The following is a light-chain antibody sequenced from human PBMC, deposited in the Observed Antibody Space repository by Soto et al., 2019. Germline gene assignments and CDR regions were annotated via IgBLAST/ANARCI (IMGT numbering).Light chain of an antibody. CDR3: QQYGSSPRT. CDR2: DSS. CDR1: QSVTSNF. J-gene: IGKJ2*01. V-gene: IGKV3-20*01. Sequence: EMVVTQSPGTLSLSPGERATLSCRASQSVTSNFLAWYQQKPGQPPSLLIYDSSSRATGIPDMFGGSGCGTDFTLTITTLWHEDFAVYYWQQYGSSPRTFGQGTKLEIK.